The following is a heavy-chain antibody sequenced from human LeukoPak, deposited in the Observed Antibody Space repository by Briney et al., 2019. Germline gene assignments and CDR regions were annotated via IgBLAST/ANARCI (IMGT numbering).Heavy chain of an antibody. D-gene: IGHD3-22*01. J-gene: IGHJ4*02. CDR2: ISSSSSYI. V-gene: IGHV3-21*01. Sequence: GGSLRLSCAASGFTFSIYTMNWVRQAPGKGLEWVSSISSSSSYIYYADSLKGRFTISRDNANNSLYLQMSSLRAEDTAVYYCARGSGYLETFDYWGQGTLVTVSS. CDR1: GFTFSIYT. CDR3: ARGSGYLETFDY.